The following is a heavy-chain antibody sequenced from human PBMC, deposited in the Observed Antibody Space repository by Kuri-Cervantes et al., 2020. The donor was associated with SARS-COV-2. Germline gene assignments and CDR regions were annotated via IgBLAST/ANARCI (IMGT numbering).Heavy chain of an antibody. CDR1: GYTFTSYG. V-gene: IGHV1-18*01. J-gene: IGHJ6*03. Sequence: ASVKVSCKASGYTFTSYGISWVRQAPGQGLEWMGWISAYNGNTNYAQKFQGRVTMTRDTSTSTVYMELSSLRSEDTAVYYCARERPSVVVPAAIFQGPYYYYYMDVWGKGTTVTVSS. D-gene: IGHD2-2*02. CDR3: ARERPSVVVPAAIFQGPYYYYYMDV. CDR2: ISAYNGNT.